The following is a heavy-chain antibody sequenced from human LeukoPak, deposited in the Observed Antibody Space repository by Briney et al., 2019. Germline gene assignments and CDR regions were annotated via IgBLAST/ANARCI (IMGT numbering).Heavy chain of an antibody. D-gene: IGHD1-14*01. Sequence: GGSLRLSCAASGFTFSSSWMHWVRQAPGKGLVWVSRINTDASSTSYADSVKGRFTISRDNAKNTLYLQMNSLRAEDTAVYYCARGLRPALYNWIDPWGQGTLVTVSS. CDR1: GFTFSSSW. J-gene: IGHJ5*02. CDR2: INTDASST. CDR3: ARGLRPALYNWIDP. V-gene: IGHV3-74*01.